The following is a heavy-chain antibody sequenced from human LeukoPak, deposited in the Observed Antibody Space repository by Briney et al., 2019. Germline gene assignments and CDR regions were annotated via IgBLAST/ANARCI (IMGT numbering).Heavy chain of an antibody. V-gene: IGHV5-51*01. D-gene: IGHD2-2*01. J-gene: IGHJ4*02. Sequence: GESLKISCKASGSQFTGFWIGWVRQKPGKGLEWMGIIYPDDSDTRYSPSFQGQVTISADTSISTAYLQWSSLKASDTAMYFCVRVYCSTARCSNFDHWGPGTLVTVSS. CDR2: IYPDDSDT. CDR1: GSQFTGFW. CDR3: VRVYCSTARCSNFDH.